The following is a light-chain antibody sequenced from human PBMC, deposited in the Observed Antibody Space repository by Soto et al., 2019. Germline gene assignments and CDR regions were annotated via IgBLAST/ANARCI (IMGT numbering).Light chain of an antibody. CDR2: DVS. CDR3: SSYTSSSTPYV. J-gene: IGLJ1*01. Sequence: QSALTQPASVSGSPGQSITISCTGTSSNVGGYNYVCWYQHHPGTAPKLMFYDVSNRPSGVSNRFSGSKSGNTASLTISGLQAEDEADYYCSSYTSSSTPYVFGTGTKLTVL. V-gene: IGLV2-14*03. CDR1: SSNVGGYNY.